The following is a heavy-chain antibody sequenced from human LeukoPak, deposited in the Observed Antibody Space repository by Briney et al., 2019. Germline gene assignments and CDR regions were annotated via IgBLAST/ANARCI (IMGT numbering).Heavy chain of an antibody. D-gene: IGHD3-22*01. CDR3: ARDPYYYDSGGYPPRWGYAFDI. Sequence: SETLSLTCTVSGGSISSYYWSWIRQPPGKGLGWIGCIYYSGSTNYNPSLKSRVTISVDTSKNQFSLKLSSVTAADTAVYHCARDPYYYDSGGYPPRWGYAFDIWGQGTMVTVSS. V-gene: IGHV4-59*13. CDR2: IYYSGST. CDR1: GGSISSYY. J-gene: IGHJ3*02.